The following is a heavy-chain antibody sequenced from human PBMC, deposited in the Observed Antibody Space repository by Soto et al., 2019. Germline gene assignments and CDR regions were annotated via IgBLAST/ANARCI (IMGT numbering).Heavy chain of an antibody. CDR1: GGTFSSYA. D-gene: IGHD5-18*01. CDR3: ARGGYSYGSVYFDY. Sequence: GVSVKVSWKASGGTFSSYAISWVRQAPGQGLEWMGGIIPIFGTANYAQKFQGRVTITADESTSTAYMELSSLRSEYTAVYYCARGGYSYGSVYFDYWGQGTLVTVSS. J-gene: IGHJ4*02. CDR2: IIPIFGTA. V-gene: IGHV1-69*13.